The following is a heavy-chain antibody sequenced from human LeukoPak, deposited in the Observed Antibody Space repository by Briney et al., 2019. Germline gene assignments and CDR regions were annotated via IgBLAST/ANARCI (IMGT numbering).Heavy chain of an antibody. CDR1: GGTFSSYA. Sequence: ASVKVSCKASGGTFSSYAISWVRQAPGQGLEWMGWVNPKSGDTDYAQKFKDRVTMTRDTSITTAYMELTRLTSDDTAVYYCARVQGYCSDGRCLFWGQGTLVTVSS. V-gene: IGHV1-2*02. CDR3: ARVQGYCSDGRCLF. CDR2: VNPKSGDT. J-gene: IGHJ4*02. D-gene: IGHD2-15*01.